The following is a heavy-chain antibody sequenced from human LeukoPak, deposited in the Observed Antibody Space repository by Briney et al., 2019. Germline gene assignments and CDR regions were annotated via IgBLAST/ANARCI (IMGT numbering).Heavy chain of an antibody. Sequence: GGSLRLSCAASGFTFSSYGMHWVRQAPGKGLEWVAVISYDGSNKYYADSVKGRFTISRDNSKNTLYLQMNSLRAEDTAVYYCAKDLRYYDSSGNLDYWGQGTLVTVSS. CDR2: ISYDGSNK. CDR1: GFTFSSYG. V-gene: IGHV3-30*18. D-gene: IGHD3-22*01. CDR3: AKDLRYYDSSGNLDY. J-gene: IGHJ4*02.